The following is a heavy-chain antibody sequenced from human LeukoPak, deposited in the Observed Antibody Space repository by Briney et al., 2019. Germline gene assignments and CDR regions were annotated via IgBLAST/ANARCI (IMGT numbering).Heavy chain of an antibody. CDR3: ARGKAGGLVDLFDP. J-gene: IGHJ5*02. D-gene: IGHD3/OR15-3a*01. Sequence: GGSLRLSCAASGFTFSAYAMMWVRQAPGKGLEWVSSIVATYEGTFYADSVRGRFIISRDNSENTVSLQMNSLTAEDTAVYFCARGKAGGLVDLFDPWGQGTLVTVSS. CDR2: IVATYEGT. CDR1: GFTFSAYA. V-gene: IGHV3-23*01.